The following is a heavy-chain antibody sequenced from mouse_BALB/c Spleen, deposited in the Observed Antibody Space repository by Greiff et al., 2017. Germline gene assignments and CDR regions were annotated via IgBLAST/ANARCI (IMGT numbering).Heavy chain of an antibody. CDR3: ARNWV. V-gene: IGHV1-69*02. J-gene: IGHJ3*01. Sequence: VQLQQPGAELVKPGASVKLSCKASGYTFTSYWMHWVKQRPGQGLEWIGEIDPSDSYTNYNQKFKGKATLTVDKSSSTAYMQLSSLTSEDSAVYYCARNWVWGQGTLVTVSA. CDR2: IDPSDSYT. CDR1: GYTFTSYW.